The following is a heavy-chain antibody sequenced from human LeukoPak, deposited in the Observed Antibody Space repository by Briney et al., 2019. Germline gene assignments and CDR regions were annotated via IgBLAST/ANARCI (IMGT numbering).Heavy chain of an antibody. V-gene: IGHV1-2*02. CDR3: ARPLNDYTFDY. CDR1: VYTFTGYN. CDR2: INPNNGGT. J-gene: IGHJ4*02. D-gene: IGHD4-11*01. Sequence: GASVTVSFTSSVYTFTGYNMHWVRQAPGQGLEWMGWINPNNGGTIYAQKFRGRVTMTRDTSISTAYMELSSLRSDDTAVYYCARPLNDYTFDYWGQGTLVTVCS.